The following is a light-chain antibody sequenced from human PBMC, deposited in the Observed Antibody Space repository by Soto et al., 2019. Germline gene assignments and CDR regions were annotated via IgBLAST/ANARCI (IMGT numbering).Light chain of an antibody. CDR3: QQYNSYWT. CDR2: DAS. CDR1: QSISSW. Sequence: DIQMTQSPSTLSASVGDRVTITCRASQSISSWLAWYQQKPGKAPKLLIYDASSLESGVPSRFSGSVSGTEFSLTISSLQPDHFATYYCQQYNSYWTFGHGTKVEIK. J-gene: IGKJ1*01. V-gene: IGKV1-5*01.